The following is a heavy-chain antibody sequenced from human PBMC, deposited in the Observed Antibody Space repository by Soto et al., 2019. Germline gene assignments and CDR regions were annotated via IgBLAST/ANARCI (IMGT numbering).Heavy chain of an antibody. D-gene: IGHD2-2*01. J-gene: IGHJ5*02. CDR3: ARAGAVPYNWFDP. CDR2: ISGSGGST. CDR1: GFTFSSYA. Sequence: PGGSLRLSCTSSGFTFSSYAMSWVRQAPGKGLEWVSAISGSGGSTYYADSVKGRFTISRDNSKNTLYLQMNSLRAEDTAVYYCARAGAVPYNWFDPWGQGTLVTVSS. V-gene: IGHV3-23*01.